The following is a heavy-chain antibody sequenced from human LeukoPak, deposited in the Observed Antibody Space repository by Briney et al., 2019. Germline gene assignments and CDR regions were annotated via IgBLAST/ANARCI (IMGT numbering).Heavy chain of an antibody. J-gene: IGHJ4*02. CDR3: TRELTTVTTPSGH. V-gene: IGHV3-48*01. D-gene: IGHD4-17*01. CDR1: GFTFSSYS. CDR2: ISSTSGTI. Sequence: GGSLRLSCAASGFTFSSYSMNWVRQAPGKGLEWVSYISSTSGTIYYADSVKGRFTISRDNAKNSLYLQMNSLRAEDTAVYYCTRELTTVTTPSGHWGQGTLVTVSS.